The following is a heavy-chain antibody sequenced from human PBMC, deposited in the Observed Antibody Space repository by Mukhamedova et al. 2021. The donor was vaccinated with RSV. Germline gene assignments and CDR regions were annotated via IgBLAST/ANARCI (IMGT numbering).Heavy chain of an antibody. CDR3: ARGSGYPNWFDP. J-gene: IGHJ5*02. CDR2: DRSSG. V-gene: IGHV3-30*07. Sequence: DRSSGINAEYMGKGRFTISRDNSKNTLYLQMNSLRAEDTAVYYCARGSGYPNWFDPWGQGTLVTVSS. D-gene: IGHD6-13*01.